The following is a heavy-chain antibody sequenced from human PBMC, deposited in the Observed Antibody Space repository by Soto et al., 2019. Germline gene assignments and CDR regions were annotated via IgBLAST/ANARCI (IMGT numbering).Heavy chain of an antibody. V-gene: IGHV4-30-4*01. D-gene: IGHD5-12*01. CDR3: AREATVRSLDIVATTFDY. CDR2: IYYSGST. Sequence: PSETLSLTCTVSGGSISIGDYYWSWIRQPPGKGLEWIGYIYYSGSTYYNPSLKSRVTISVDTSKNQFSLKLSSVTAADTAVYYCAREATVRSLDIVATTFDYWGQGTLVTVSS. CDR1: GGSISIGDYY. J-gene: IGHJ4*02.